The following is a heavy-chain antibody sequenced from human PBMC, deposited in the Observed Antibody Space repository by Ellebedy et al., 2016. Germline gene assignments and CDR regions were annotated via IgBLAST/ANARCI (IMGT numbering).Heavy chain of an antibody. CDR1: GFIFSSYA. CDR2: IKQDGSET. V-gene: IGHV3-7*03. CDR3: ARRGYSYGMETFDY. J-gene: IGHJ4*02. D-gene: IGHD5-18*01. Sequence: GGSLRLXXATSGFIFSSYAMSWVRQAPGTGLEWVANIKQDGSETYYVDSVKGRFTISRDSAKNSLYLQMNSLRAEDTAVYYCARRGYSYGMETFDYWGQGTLVTVSS.